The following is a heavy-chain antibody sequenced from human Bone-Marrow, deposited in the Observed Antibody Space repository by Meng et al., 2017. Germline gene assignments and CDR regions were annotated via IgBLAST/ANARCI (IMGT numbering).Heavy chain of an antibody. J-gene: IGHJ2*01. CDR2: IYHSGST. V-gene: IGHV4-38-2*02. CDR1: GYSISSGYY. Sequence: SETLSLTCTVSGYSISSGYYWGWIRQPPGKGLEWIGSIYHSGSTYYNPSLKSRVTISVDTSKNQFSLKLSSVTAADTAVYYCARVENGRADRFDLWGRGTLVTVSS. D-gene: IGHD5-24*01. CDR3: ARVENGRADRFDL.